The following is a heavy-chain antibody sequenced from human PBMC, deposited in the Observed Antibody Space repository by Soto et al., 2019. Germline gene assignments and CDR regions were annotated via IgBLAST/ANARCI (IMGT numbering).Heavy chain of an antibody. D-gene: IGHD6-19*01. V-gene: IGHV3-23*01. CDR1: GFTLSSYA. CDR2: IIGSGGST. Sequence: XGSLILSCSASGFTLSSYAMSWARQAPGKGLEWVSAIIGSGGSTYYADSVKGRFTISRDNSKNTLYLQMNSLRAEDTAVYYCAKVRYSSGFDYWGQGTLVTVSS. J-gene: IGHJ4*02. CDR3: AKVRYSSGFDY.